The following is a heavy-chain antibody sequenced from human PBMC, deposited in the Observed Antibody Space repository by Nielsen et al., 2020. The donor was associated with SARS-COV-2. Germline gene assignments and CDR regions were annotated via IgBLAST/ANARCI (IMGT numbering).Heavy chain of an antibody. CDR1: GYTFTSYA. Sequence: ASVKVSCKASGYTFTSYAMNWVRQAPGQGLEWMGWINTNTGNPTYAQGSTGRFVFSLDTSVSTAYLQISSLKAEDTAVYYCAALELPSTYYYYGMDVWGQGTTVTVSS. CDR2: INTNTGNP. D-gene: IGHD3-10*01. CDR3: AALELPSTYYYYGMDV. J-gene: IGHJ6*02. V-gene: IGHV7-4-1*02.